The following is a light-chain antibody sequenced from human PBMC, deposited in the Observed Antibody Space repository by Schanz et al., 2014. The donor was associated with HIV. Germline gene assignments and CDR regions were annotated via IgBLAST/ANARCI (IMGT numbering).Light chain of an antibody. V-gene: IGKV1-9*01. J-gene: IGKJ5*01. CDR3: QQYNSDSIT. Sequence: DIQLTQSPSFLSASVGDRVTLTCRASQTISNSLAWYQQRPGKAPKVLIYAASSLQRGAPSRFSGSGSGTKFTLTISSLQPDDFATYYCQQYNSDSITFGQGTRLEIK. CDR2: AAS. CDR1: QTISNS.